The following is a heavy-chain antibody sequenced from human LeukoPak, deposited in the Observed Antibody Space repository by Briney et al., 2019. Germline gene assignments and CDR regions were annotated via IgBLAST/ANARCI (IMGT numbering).Heavy chain of an antibody. J-gene: IGHJ4*02. D-gene: IGHD3-3*01. CDR2: ISSSGSTI. Sequence: GGSLRLSCAAPGFTFSDYYMSWIRQAPGKGREWVSYISSSGSTIYYADSVKGRFTISRDNAKNSLYLQMNSLRAEDTAVYYCARDRPYYDFWSGYSMDYWGQGTLVTVSS. CDR1: GFTFSDYY. V-gene: IGHV3-11*01. CDR3: ARDRPYYDFWSGYSMDY.